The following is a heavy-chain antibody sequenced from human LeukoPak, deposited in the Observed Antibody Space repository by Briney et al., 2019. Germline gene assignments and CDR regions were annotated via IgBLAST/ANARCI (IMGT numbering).Heavy chain of an antibody. CDR1: GFTFSSYD. D-gene: IGHD2-8*01. CDR2: FFSGGST. Sequence: GGSLRLSCAASGFTFSSYDMHWVRQAPGKGLEWVSVFFSGGSTYYADSVQGRFTISRDDSENTLYLQMNNLRAEDTAVYYCARDVLDAFDVWGQGTMVTVSS. V-gene: IGHV3-53*01. CDR3: ARDVLDAFDV. J-gene: IGHJ3*01.